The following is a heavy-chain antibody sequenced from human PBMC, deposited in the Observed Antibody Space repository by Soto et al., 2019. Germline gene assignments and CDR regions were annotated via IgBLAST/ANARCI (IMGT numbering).Heavy chain of an antibody. CDR1: GGSFSGYY. Sequence: QVQLQQWGAGLLKPSETLSLTCAVYGGSFSGYYWSWIRQPPGKGLEWIGEINHSGSTNYNPSLKSRVTISVDTSKNQFSLKLSSVTAADTAVYYCARQGPRPQYYYYYGMDVWGQGTTVTVSS. V-gene: IGHV4-34*01. CDR2: INHSGST. CDR3: ARQGPRPQYYYYYGMDV. J-gene: IGHJ6*02.